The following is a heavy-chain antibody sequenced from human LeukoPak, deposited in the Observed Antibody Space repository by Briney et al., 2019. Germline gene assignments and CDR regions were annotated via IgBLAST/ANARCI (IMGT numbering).Heavy chain of an antibody. CDR3: AKDIGDILTPEAFDI. V-gene: IGHV3-9*01. Sequence: GGSLRLSCAASGFTFDDYAMRWVRQAPGKGLEWVSGISWNSGSIGYADSVKGRFTISRDNAKNSLYLQMNSLRAEDTALYYCAKDIGDILTPEAFDIXXQGXMVTVSS. J-gene: IGHJ3*02. D-gene: IGHD3-9*01. CDR2: ISWNSGSI. CDR1: GFTFDDYA.